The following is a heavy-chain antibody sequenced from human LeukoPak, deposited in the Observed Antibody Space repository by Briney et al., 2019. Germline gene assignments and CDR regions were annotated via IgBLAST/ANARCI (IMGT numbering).Heavy chain of an antibody. D-gene: IGHD6-13*01. V-gene: IGHV3-30*02. CDR2: IRYDGSNK. CDR1: GFSFSSYG. J-gene: IGHJ4*02. CDR3: AKDSSGSSWYWDY. Sequence: GGSLRLSCAASGFSFSSYGMHWVRQAPGKGLEWVTFIRYDGSNKYYADSVKGRFTISRDNSKNTLYLQMNNLRTEDTAVYYCAKDSSGSSWYWDYWGQGTLVTVSS.